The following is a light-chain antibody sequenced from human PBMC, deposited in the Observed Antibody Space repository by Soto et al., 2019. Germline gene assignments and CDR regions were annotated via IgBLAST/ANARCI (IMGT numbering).Light chain of an antibody. CDR2: GAS. J-gene: IGKJ1*01. V-gene: IGKV3-15*01. CDR1: QSVSSD. Sequence: EKVMTQSPATLSVSPGGRATLSCRASQSVSSDLAWYQQKPGQAPRLLIYGASTRATGIPARFSGSGSGTEFSLTISSLQSEDFAVYYCQQYSDWPLTFGQGTKVEIK. CDR3: QQYSDWPLT.